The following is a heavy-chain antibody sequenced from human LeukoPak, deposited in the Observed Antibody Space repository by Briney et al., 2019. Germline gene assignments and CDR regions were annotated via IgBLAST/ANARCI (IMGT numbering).Heavy chain of an antibody. CDR3: ATKRGFYSGYDLPDY. CDR2: IYSGGSA. D-gene: IGHD5-12*01. Sequence: GGSLRLSCAASGFTFSSYAMGWVRQAPGKGLEWVSVIYSGGSAYYADSVKGRFTISRDNSKNTLYLQMNSLRAEDTAVYYCATKRGFYSGYDLPDYWGQGTLVTVSS. V-gene: IGHV3-53*01. J-gene: IGHJ4*02. CDR1: GFTFSSYA.